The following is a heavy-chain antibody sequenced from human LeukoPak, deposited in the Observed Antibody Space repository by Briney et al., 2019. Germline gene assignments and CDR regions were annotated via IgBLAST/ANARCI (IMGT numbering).Heavy chain of an antibody. D-gene: IGHD3-22*01. CDR3: ARGRHYYDSSGYYAAFDI. CDR1: GGSIRSGSYY. Sequence: PSETLSLTCTVSGGSIRSGSYYWSWIRRPAGKGLEWIGRIYTSGSTNYNPSLKSRVTISVDTSKNQFSLKLSSVTAADTAVYYCARGRHYYDSSGYYAAFDIWGQGTMVTVSS. J-gene: IGHJ3*02. V-gene: IGHV4-61*02. CDR2: IYTSGST.